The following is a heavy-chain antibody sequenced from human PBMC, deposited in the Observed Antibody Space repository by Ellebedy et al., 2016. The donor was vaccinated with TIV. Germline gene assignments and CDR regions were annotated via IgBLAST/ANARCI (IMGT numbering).Heavy chain of an antibody. D-gene: IGHD5-18*01. V-gene: IGHV3-11*01. Sequence: GESLKISCAASGFTFSDYYMSWIRQAPGKGLEWVSYISSSGSTIYYADYVKGRFTISRDNAKNSLYLQRNSLRAEDTAVYYCAREGDTAMVHGMDVWGQGTTVTVSS. CDR2: ISSSGSTI. CDR1: GFTFSDYY. J-gene: IGHJ6*02. CDR3: AREGDTAMVHGMDV.